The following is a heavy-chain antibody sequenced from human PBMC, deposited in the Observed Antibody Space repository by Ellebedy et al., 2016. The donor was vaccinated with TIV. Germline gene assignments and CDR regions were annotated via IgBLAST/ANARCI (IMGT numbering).Heavy chain of an antibody. CDR3: ARFGSGLNF. J-gene: IGHJ4*02. CDR2: SYYSGST. Sequence: SETLSLXXTVSGGSISDHYWTWIRQPPGKGLECVGYSYYSGSTNYSPSLRNRVTISVDTAKNQFSLRLNSVTAADTAIYYCARFGSGLNFWGQGTLVTVSS. V-gene: IGHV4-59*11. D-gene: IGHD3-10*01. CDR1: GGSISDHY.